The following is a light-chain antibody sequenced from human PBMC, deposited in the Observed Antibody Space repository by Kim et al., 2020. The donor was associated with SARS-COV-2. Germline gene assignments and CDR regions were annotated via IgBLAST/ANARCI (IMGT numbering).Light chain of an antibody. Sequence: SSELTQDSAVSVALGQTVRITCQGDSLRNYYASWYQQKPRQAPVLVIYGKNNRPSGIPDRFSGSNSGNTASLTITGAQAEDEADYYCKSRDTRDDHLGVFGGGTKVTVL. CDR3: KSRDTRDDHLGV. J-gene: IGLJ3*02. CDR1: SLRNYY. V-gene: IGLV3-19*01. CDR2: GKN.